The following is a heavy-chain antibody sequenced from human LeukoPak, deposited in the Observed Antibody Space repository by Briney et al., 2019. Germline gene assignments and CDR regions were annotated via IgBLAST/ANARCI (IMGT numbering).Heavy chain of an antibody. J-gene: IGHJ4*02. CDR3: ARERIAKAATPVNDH. Sequence: GGSLRLSCEASGFTFSSFSMNWVRQAPGKGLEWVSSISSSSTYIYYADSVKGRFTSSRDNAKNSLHLQMNSLRAEDTAVYYCARERIAKAATPVNDHWGQGILVTVSS. CDR2: ISSSSTYI. CDR1: GFTFSSFS. V-gene: IGHV3-21*01. D-gene: IGHD6-19*01.